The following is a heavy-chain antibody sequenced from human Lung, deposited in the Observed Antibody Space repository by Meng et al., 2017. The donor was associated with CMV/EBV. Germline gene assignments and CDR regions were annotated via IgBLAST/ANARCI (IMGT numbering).Heavy chain of an antibody. J-gene: IGHJ6*04. V-gene: IGHV1-69*05. CDR1: GGTFSSYA. Sequence: SXXVSXKASGGTFSSYAISWVRQAPGQGLEWMGGIIPIFGTANYAQKFQGRVTITTDESTSTAYMELSSLRSEDTAVYYCARGSEESGYYYYYGMDVWGTGNTV. CDR2: IIPIFGTA. CDR3: ARGSEESGYYYYYGMDV. D-gene: IGHD3-3*01.